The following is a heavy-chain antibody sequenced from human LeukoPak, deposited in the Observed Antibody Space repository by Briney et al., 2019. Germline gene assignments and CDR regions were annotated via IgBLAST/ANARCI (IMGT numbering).Heavy chain of an antibody. D-gene: IGHD2-21*01. Sequence: PGGSLRLSCVASGVSFGNYAMSWVRQAPGKGLQWVSQISGTGGATWYAGFARDRFTISRDNSKKTLYLQMSGLRVEDTAMYYCVKDPRDTYGTNWFVSWGQGTLLIASS. V-gene: IGHV3-23*01. J-gene: IGHJ5*01. CDR2: ISGTGGAT. CDR1: GVSFGNYA. CDR3: VKDPRDTYGTNWFVS.